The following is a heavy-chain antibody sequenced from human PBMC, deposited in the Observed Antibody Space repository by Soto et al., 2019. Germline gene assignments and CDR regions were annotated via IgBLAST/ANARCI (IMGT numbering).Heavy chain of an antibody. D-gene: IGHD3-10*01. CDR3: ARPGYYYGSGSDSGYYFDY. J-gene: IGHJ4*02. CDR2: INHSGST. CDR1: GGSISSGDYY. Sequence: SETLCLTCTVSGGSISSGDYYGSWIRQPPGKGLEWIGEINHSGSTNYNPSLKSRVTISVDTSKNQFSLKLSSVTAADTAVYYCARPGYYYGSGSDSGYYFDYWGQGTLVTVSS. V-gene: IGHV4-39*07.